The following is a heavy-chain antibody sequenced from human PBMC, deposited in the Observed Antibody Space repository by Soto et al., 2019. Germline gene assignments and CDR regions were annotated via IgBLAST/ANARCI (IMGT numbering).Heavy chain of an antibody. CDR1: GGSISSYY. CDR3: ARHVPYCSDTSHCAYGMDV. V-gene: IGHV4-59*08. CDR2: IYYSGST. D-gene: IGHD2-2*01. Sequence: PSETLSLTCTVSGGSISSYYWSWIRQPPGKGLEWIGYIYYSGSTNYNPSIKSRVTITVDTSKNQYSMKLGSVTAADTAVFYCARHVPYCSDTSHCAYGMDVWGQGTTVTV. J-gene: IGHJ6*02.